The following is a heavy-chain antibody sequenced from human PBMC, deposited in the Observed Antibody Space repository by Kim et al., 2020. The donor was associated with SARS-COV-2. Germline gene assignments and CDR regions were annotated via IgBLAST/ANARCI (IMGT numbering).Heavy chain of an antibody. V-gene: IGHV4-31*03. D-gene: IGHD4-4*01. J-gene: IGHJ3*02. CDR1: GGSISSGGYY. CDR2: IYYSGST. Sequence: SETLSLTCTVSGGSISSGGYYWSWIRQHPGKGLEWIGYIYYSGSTYYNPSLKSRVTISVDTSKNQFSLKLSSVTAADTAVYYCARQYPDAFDIWGQGTMVTVSS. CDR3: ARQYPDAFDI.